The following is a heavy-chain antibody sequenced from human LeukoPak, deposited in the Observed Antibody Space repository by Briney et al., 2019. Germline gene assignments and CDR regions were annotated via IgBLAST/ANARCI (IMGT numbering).Heavy chain of an antibody. D-gene: IGHD2-15*01. J-gene: IGHJ4*02. V-gene: IGHV4-61*01. CDR2: IYYSGST. Sequence: PSETLSLTCTVSGGSVSSGSYYWNWIRQPPGKGLEWVGYIYYSGSTNYNPSLKSRVTISVDTSKNQFSLKLSSVTAADTAVYYCARDGSYYFDYWGQGTLVTVSS. CDR1: GGSVSSGSYY. CDR3: ARDGSYYFDY.